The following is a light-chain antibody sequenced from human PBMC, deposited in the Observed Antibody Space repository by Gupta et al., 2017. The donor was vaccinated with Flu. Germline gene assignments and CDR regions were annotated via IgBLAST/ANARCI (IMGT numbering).Light chain of an antibody. Sequence: NSNNVGNQGAAWLQQHQGHPPNLLSYRNNKRPSGISERFSASRSGNTASLTITGLQPEDEADYYYSAWDRSLSGYVFGTGTKVTVL. CDR2: RNN. CDR3: SAWDRSLSGYV. CDR1: SNNVGNQG. J-gene: IGLJ1*01. V-gene: IGLV10-54*04.